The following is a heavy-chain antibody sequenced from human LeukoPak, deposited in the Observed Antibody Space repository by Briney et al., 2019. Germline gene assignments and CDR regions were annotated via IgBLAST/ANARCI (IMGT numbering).Heavy chain of an antibody. D-gene: IGHD3-22*01. Sequence: ASVKVSCKASGGTFISYAISWVRQAPGQGLEWMGGIIPIFGTANYAQKFQGRVTITADESTSTAYMELSSLRSEDTAVYYCALFWARGYYYDSSGPPPDYWDQGTLVTVSS. CDR1: GGTFISYA. V-gene: IGHV1-69*01. CDR3: ALFWARGYYYDSSGPPPDY. CDR2: IIPIFGTA. J-gene: IGHJ4*02.